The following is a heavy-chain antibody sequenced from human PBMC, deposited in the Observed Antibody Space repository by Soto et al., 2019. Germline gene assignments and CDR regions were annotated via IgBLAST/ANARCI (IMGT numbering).Heavy chain of an antibody. V-gene: IGHV3-30-3*01. Sequence: GGSLRLSCAASGFTFSTYAMHWVRQAPGKGLEWMAVISYDGSNKYYADSVKGRFTISRDNSKNTLYLQMNSLRAEDTAVYYCARDRSSSTPPMWGQGTLVTVSS. J-gene: IGHJ4*02. CDR3: ARDRSSSTPPM. D-gene: IGHD6-13*01. CDR2: ISYDGSNK. CDR1: GFTFSTYA.